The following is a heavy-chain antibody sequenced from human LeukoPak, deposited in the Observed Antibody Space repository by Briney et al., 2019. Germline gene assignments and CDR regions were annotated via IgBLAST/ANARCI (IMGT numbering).Heavy chain of an antibody. D-gene: IGHD3-22*01. CDR3: ARDRSSGLRFDI. CDR2: ISSSSSYI. CDR1: GFTFSSYS. V-gene: IGHV3-21*01. Sequence: GESLRLSCAASGFTFSSYSMNWVRQAPGKGLEWVSSISSSSSYIYYADSVKGRFTISRDNAKNSLYLQMNSLRAEDTAVYYCARDRSSGLRFDIWGQGTMVTVSS. J-gene: IGHJ3*02.